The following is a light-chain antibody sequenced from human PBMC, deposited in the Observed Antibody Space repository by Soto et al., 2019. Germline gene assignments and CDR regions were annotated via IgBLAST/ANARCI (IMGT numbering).Light chain of an antibody. CDR3: QQYGSSPGT. J-gene: IGKJ1*01. CDR2: GAS. V-gene: IGKV3-20*01. CDR1: QSVSSN. Sequence: IVLTQSPATLSLSAGERVTLSWRASQSVSSNLAWYQQNPGQAPRLLIYGASSRATGIPDRFSGSGSGTDFTLTISRLEPEDFEVYYCQQYGSSPGTFGQGTKVDIK.